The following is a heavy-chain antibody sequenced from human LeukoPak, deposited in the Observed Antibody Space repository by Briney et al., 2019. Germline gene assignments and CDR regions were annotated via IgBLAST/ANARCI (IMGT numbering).Heavy chain of an antibody. D-gene: IGHD3-3*01. V-gene: IGHV4-39*07. CDR2: IYYSGST. Sequence: SETLSLTCTVSGGSISRSSYYWGWIRQPPGKGLEWIGSIYYSGSTYYNPSLKSRVTISVDTSKNQFSLKLSSVTAADTAVYYCAKADRNYDFWSGYYLGWFDPWGQGTLVTVSS. CDR3: AKADRNYDFWSGYYLGWFDP. CDR1: GGSISRSSYY. J-gene: IGHJ5*02.